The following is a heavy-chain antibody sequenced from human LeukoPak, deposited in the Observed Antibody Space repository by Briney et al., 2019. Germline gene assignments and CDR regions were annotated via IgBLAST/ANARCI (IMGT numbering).Heavy chain of an antibody. CDR3: ARETLSSSVDY. CDR2: IYYSGST. J-gene: IGHJ4*02. CDR1: GGSISSSSYY. D-gene: IGHD6-6*01. Sequence: SETLSLTCTVSGGSISSSSYYWGWIRQPPGKGLEWIGSIYYSGSTYYNPSLKSRVTISVDTSKNQFSLKLSSVTAADTAVYYCARETLSSSVDYWGQGTLVTDSS. V-gene: IGHV4-39*07.